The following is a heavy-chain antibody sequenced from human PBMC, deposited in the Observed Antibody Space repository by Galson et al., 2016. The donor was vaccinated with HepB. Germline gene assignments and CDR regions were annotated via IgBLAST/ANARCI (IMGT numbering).Heavy chain of an antibody. J-gene: IGHJ4*01. V-gene: IGHV3-23*01. CDR3: AKATPYYDVLTGFFVYYSDY. D-gene: IGHD3-9*01. CDR2: IRVTGVTT. Sequence: SLRLSCAASGFTFSDYAMSWVRQAPGKGLQWVSTIRVTGVTTHYADSVKGPFTVSRDNSKNTLYVQMSRLRAEDTAMYYCAKATPYYDVLTGFFVYYSDYWGHGTLVTVSS. CDR1: GFTFSDYA.